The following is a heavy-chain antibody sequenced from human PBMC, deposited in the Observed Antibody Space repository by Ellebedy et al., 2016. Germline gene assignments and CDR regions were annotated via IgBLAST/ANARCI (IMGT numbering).Heavy chain of an antibody. CDR1: EFSLSNGRMG. CDR3: ERIMGDWGRYYFDH. V-gene: IGHV2-26*01. CDR2: ILSSDEK. Sequence: SGPTLVKPTETLTLTCTVSEFSLSNGRMGVSWIRQTPGKALEWLAHILSSDEKSYSRSLHRRLTISKDTARSQVVLTMTSMDSVDTATYYCERIMGDWGRYYFDHWGQGALVTVSS. D-gene: IGHD3-16*01. J-gene: IGHJ4*02.